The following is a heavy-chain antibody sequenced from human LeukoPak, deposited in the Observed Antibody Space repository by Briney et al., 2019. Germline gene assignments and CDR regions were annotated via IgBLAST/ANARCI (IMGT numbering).Heavy chain of an antibody. J-gene: IGHJ4*02. D-gene: IGHD3-10*01. CDR3: AKDMGFGELSTLFDY. CDR2: ISWNSGSI. V-gene: IGHV3-9*01. Sequence: GRSLRLSCAASGFTFDDYAMHWVRQAPGKGLEWVSGISWNSGSIGYADSAKGRFTISRDNAKNSLYLQMNSLRAEDTALYYCAKDMGFGELSTLFDYWGQGTLVTVSS. CDR1: GFTFDDYA.